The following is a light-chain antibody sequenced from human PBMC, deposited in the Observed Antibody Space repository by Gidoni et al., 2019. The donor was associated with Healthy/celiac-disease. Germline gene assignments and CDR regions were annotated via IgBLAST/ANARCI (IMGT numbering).Light chain of an antibody. CDR3: AAWDDSLNGYV. Sequence: QSVLTHPPSASESPGHMVTISCSGSTPNIGINTVNWYQKLPGTAPKHLIYTKNQRHSVVHDRFSGSKSGTSAFLAISGLQSEDEADYYCAAWDDSLNGYVFGTGTKVTVL. J-gene: IGLJ1*01. V-gene: IGLV1-44*01. CDR1: TPNIGINT. CDR2: TKN.